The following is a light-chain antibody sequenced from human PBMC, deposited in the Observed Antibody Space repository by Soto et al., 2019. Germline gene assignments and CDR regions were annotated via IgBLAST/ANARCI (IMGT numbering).Light chain of an antibody. J-gene: IGLJ2*01. V-gene: IGLV2-14*03. CDR2: DVN. CDR3: FSYTSSGTFV. CDR1: SSDVGGYNY. Sequence: QSALTQPASVSGSPGQSITVSCTGTSSDVGGYNYVSWYQQHPGKAPQLMIYDVNDRPSGVSSRFSGSKSGNTASLTISGLQAEDEADYYCFSYTSSGTFVFGGGAKLNVL.